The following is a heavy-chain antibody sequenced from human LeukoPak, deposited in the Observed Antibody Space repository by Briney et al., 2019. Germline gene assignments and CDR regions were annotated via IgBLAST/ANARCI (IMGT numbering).Heavy chain of an antibody. CDR1: GFTFSSYA. J-gene: IGHJ4*02. CDR3: AREVKLLYYFDY. V-gene: IGHV3-53*01. Sequence: PGGSLRLSCAASGFTFSSYAMSWVRQAPGKGLEWVSVIYSGGSTYYADSVKGRFTISRDNSKNTLYLQMNSLRAEDTAVYYCAREVKLLYYFDYWGQGTLVTVSS. D-gene: IGHD1-26*01. CDR2: IYSGGST.